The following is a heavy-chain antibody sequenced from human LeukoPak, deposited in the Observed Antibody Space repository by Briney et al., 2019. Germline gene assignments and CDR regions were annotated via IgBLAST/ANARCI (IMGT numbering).Heavy chain of an antibody. D-gene: IGHD2-15*01. CDR3: AKQLGYCSDGSCYFPY. Sequence: GGSLRLSCAASGFTFSSSAMSWVRQAPGKGLEWVSAISDNGGYTYYADSVQGRFTISRDNSKSTLRLQMNSLRAEDTAVYYCAKQLGYCSDGSCYFPYWGQGTLVTVPS. V-gene: IGHV3-23*01. J-gene: IGHJ4*02. CDR1: GFTFSSSA. CDR2: ISDNGGYT.